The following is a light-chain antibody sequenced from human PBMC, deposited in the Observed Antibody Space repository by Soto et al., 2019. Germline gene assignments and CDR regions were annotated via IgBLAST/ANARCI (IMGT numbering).Light chain of an antibody. Sequence: EIVLTRSPGTLSLSAGERATLSCRASQTISSNYLAWYQQKPGQAPRLLIFGASYRATGIPDRFSGSGSGTDFTLTISRLEPEDFAVYYCQQYRSSPPEFTFGPGTKVDIK. V-gene: IGKV3-20*01. CDR3: QQYRSSPPEFT. CDR1: QTISSNY. CDR2: GAS. J-gene: IGKJ3*01.